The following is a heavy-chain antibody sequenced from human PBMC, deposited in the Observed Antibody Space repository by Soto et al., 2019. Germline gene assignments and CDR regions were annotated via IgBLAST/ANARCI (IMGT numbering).Heavy chain of an antibody. Sequence: QAQVVQSGAEVRKPGSSVKLSCKASEGTFNSYAIAWVRQAPGQGLEWMGGIIPYYNTLNYAQKFQDRVTITADDSTNTVYMELGSLRSDDTAVYFCASGASRWYPYFFDSWAQGTLVTVSP. CDR3: ASGASRWYPYFFDS. V-gene: IGHV1-69*01. J-gene: IGHJ4*02. CDR1: EGTFNSYA. D-gene: IGHD6-13*01. CDR2: IIPYYNTL.